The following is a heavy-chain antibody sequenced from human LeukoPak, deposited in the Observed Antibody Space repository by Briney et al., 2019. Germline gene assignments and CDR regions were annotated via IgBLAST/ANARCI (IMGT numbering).Heavy chain of an antibody. J-gene: IGHJ6*02. CDR1: GYTFTRYD. CDR2: MNPNNGNT. CDR3: ATSSSHGSYYYGMDV. D-gene: IGHD6-13*01. V-gene: IGHV1-8*01. Sequence: GASVKVSCKASGYTFTRYDINWVRQATGQGLEWMGWMNPNNGNTDYAQKFQGRVTMTRDTSITTAYMELSSLRSEDTAVYYCATSSSHGSYYYGMDVWGQGTTVTVSS.